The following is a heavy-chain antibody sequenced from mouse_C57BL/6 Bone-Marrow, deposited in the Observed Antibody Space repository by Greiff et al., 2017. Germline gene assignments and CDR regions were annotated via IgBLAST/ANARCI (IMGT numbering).Heavy chain of an antibody. D-gene: IGHD2-1*01. Sequence: QVQLQQSVPELVKPGASVKISCKASGYAFSSSWMNWVKQRPGKGLEWIGRIYPGDGDTNYNGKFKGKATLTADKSSSTAYMQLSSLTSEDSAVYFCARVSYYGNYPYFDYWGQGTTLTVSS. CDR2: IYPGDGDT. CDR1: GYAFSSSW. CDR3: ARVSYYGNYPYFDY. J-gene: IGHJ2*01. V-gene: IGHV1-82*01.